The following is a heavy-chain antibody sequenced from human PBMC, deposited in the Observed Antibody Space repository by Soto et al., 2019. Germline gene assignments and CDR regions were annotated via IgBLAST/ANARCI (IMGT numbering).Heavy chain of an antibody. CDR3: SKVRDVYPPWIFDY. V-gene: IGHV3-11*01. J-gene: IGHJ4*02. CDR1: GFTFSDYY. CDR2: ISSSGSTI. D-gene: IGHD3-16*01. Sequence: GGSLRLSCAASGFTFSDYYMSWIRQAPGKGLEWVSYISSSGSTIYYADSVKGRFTISRDNAKNSLYLQMNSLRAEDTAVYYWSKVRDVYPPWIFDYWGQGTWATASS.